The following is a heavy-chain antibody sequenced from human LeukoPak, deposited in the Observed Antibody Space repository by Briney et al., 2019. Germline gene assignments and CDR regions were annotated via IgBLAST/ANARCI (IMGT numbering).Heavy chain of an antibody. CDR1: GYTFTGYY. Sequence: ASVRVSCKASGYTFTGYYMHWVRQAPGQGLEWMGWINPNSGGTNYAQKFQGRVTMTRDTSISTAYMELSRLRSDGTAVYYCASGRFLEWFLFDYWGQGTLVTVSS. CDR2: INPNSGGT. CDR3: ASGRFLEWFLFDY. D-gene: IGHD3-3*01. V-gene: IGHV1-2*02. J-gene: IGHJ4*02.